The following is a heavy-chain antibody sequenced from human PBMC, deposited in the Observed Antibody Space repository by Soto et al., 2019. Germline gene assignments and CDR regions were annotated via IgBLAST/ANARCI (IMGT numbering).Heavy chain of an antibody. D-gene: IGHD2-2*01. CDR3: ARVLQVPAANHYYYYMDV. CDR2: ISSSSSYI. V-gene: IGHV3-21*01. Sequence: GGSLRLSCAASGFTFSSYSMNWVRQAPGKGLEWVSSISSSSSYIYYADSVKGRFTISRDNAKNSLYLQMNSLRAADTAVYYCARVLQVPAANHYYYYMDVWGKGTTVTVSS. J-gene: IGHJ6*03. CDR1: GFTFSSYS.